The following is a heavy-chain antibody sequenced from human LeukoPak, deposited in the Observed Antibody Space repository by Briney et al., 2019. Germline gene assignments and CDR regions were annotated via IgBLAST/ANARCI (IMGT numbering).Heavy chain of an antibody. Sequence: GGSLRLSCAASGFTFSSYGMSWVRQAPGKGLEWVSAISGSGGSTYYADSVKGRFTISRDNSKNTLYLQMNSLRAEDTAVYYCAKFRDYYYGSGSYSEGFDYWGQGTLVTVSS. V-gene: IGHV3-23*01. CDR1: GFTFSSYG. J-gene: IGHJ4*02. CDR3: AKFRDYYYGSGSYSEGFDY. CDR2: ISGSGGST. D-gene: IGHD3-10*01.